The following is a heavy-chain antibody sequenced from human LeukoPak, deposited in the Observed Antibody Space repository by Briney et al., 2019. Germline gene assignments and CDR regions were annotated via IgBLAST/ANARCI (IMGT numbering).Heavy chain of an antibody. J-gene: IGHJ5*02. CDR1: GYTFTNYP. CDR2: INAGNGNT. CDR3: ARAYSNSWYNWIDP. V-gene: IGHV1-3*01. Sequence: ASVKVSCKASGYTFTNYPMHWVRQAPGQRLQWMGWINAGNGNTKYSQKFQDRVIITRDTSASTAYMELSSLRSEDTAVYYCARAYSNSWYNWIDPWGQGTLVAVS. D-gene: IGHD6-13*01.